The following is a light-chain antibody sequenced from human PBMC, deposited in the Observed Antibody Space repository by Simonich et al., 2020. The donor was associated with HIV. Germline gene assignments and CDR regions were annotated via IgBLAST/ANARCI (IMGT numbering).Light chain of an antibody. V-gene: IGKV1-5*03. CDR1: QSINRY. Sequence: DIQMTQSPSTLSASVGDRVTITCRASQSINRYLAWYQQKPGKAPKLLIYKASSLQGEVPSRFSGNGSGTEFTLTISSLQPDDFATYFCQQYNNYWTFGQGTKVEI. J-gene: IGKJ1*01. CDR3: QQYNNYWT. CDR2: KAS.